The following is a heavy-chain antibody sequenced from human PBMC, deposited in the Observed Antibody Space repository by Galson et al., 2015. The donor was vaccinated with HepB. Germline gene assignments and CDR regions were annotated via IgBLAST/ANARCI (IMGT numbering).Heavy chain of an antibody. J-gene: IGHJ4*02. CDR1: GFTFSSYG. D-gene: IGHD5/OR15-5a*01. Sequence: SLRLSCAASGFTFSSYGMNWVRQAPGKGLEWVSSISSSSYYIYYADSVEGRFTISRENAKNSLYLQMNSLRAEDTAVYFCARGPGLEFDYWGQGTLVTVSS. V-gene: IGHV3-21*01. CDR2: ISSSSYYI. CDR3: ARGPGLEFDY.